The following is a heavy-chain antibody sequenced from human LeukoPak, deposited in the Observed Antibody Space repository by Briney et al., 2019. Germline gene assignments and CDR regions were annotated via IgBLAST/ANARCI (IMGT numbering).Heavy chain of an antibody. CDR1: GYTFTDYY. CDR2: VDPEDGET. CDR3: ATAVAVPWGY. J-gene: IGHJ4*02. V-gene: IGHV1-69-2*01. Sequence: ATGKISCKASGYTFTDYYMHWVQQAPGQGLECLGRVDPEDGETIYAEKFQGRVTITADTSTDTAYMELSSLRSEDTAVYYCATAVAVPWGYWGQGTLVTVFS. D-gene: IGHD6-19*01.